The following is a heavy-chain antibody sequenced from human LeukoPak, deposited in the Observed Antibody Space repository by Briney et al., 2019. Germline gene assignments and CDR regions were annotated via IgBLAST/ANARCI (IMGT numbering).Heavy chain of an antibody. CDR3: ARDPRGYSGYDPYYFDY. CDR2: ISSSSSYI. V-gene: IGHV3-21*01. CDR1: GFTFSSYW. Sequence: GGSLRLSCAASGFTFSSYWMSWVRQAPGKGLEWVSSISSSSSYIYYADSVKGRFTISRDNAKNSLYLQMNSLRAEDTAVYYCARDPRGYSGYDPYYFDYWGQGTLVTVSS. J-gene: IGHJ4*02. D-gene: IGHD5-12*01.